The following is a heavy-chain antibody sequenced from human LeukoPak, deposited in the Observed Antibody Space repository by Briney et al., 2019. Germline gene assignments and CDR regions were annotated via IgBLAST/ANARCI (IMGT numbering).Heavy chain of an antibody. J-gene: IGHJ4*02. D-gene: IGHD3-10*01. CDR1: GGSFSGYY. Sequence: SETLSLTCAVYGGSFSGYYWSWIRQPPGKGLEWIGEINHSGSTNYNPSLKSRVTISVDTSKNQFSLKLSSVTAADTAVYYCARGLRYYGSGSYYNGGGYFDYWGQGTLVTDSS. V-gene: IGHV4-34*01. CDR2: INHSGST. CDR3: ARGLRYYGSGSYYNGGGYFDY.